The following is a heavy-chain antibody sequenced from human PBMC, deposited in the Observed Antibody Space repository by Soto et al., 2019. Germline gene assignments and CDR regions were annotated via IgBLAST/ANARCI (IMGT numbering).Heavy chain of an antibody. D-gene: IGHD3-10*01. CDR3: VRGLILWFGELSRRGGYYYYMAV. J-gene: IGHJ6*03. V-gene: IGHV4-34*01. CDR2: INDSGNI. Sequence: QVQLQQWGAGLLKPSETLSLTCAVYGGSFSGYQWTWIRQTPGKGLEWIGEINDSGNINYNPSLKSRVTILVDTAKKQISLKLSSVTAADTAVYYCVRGLILWFGELSRRGGYYYYMAVWGKGTAVTVSS. CDR1: GGSFSGYQ.